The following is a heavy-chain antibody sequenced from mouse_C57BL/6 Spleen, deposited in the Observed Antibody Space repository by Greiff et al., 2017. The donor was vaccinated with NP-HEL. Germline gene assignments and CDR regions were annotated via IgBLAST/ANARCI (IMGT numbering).Heavy chain of an antibody. CDR3: AKNGGYDGSRFAY. Sequence: VKLQESGPGLVQPSQSLSITCTVSGFSLTSYGVHWVRQSPGKGLEWLGVIWRGGSTDYNAAFMSRLSITKDNSKSQVFFKMNSLQADDTAIYYCAKNGGYDGSRFAYWGQGTLVTVSA. CDR1: GFSLTSYG. CDR2: IWRGGST. V-gene: IGHV2-5*01. J-gene: IGHJ3*01. D-gene: IGHD2-2*01.